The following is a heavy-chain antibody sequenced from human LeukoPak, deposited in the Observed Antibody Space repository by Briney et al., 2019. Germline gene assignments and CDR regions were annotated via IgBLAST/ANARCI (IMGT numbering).Heavy chain of an antibody. CDR3: ARGAYYDSSGYSDFDY. D-gene: IGHD3-22*01. Sequence: ASVKVSCKASGYTFTSYGISWVRQAPGQGLEWMGWISAYNGNTNYAQKLQGRVTMTTDTSTSTVYMELSSLRSEDTAVYYCARGAYYDSSGYSDFDYWGQGTLVTVSS. J-gene: IGHJ4*02. CDR2: ISAYNGNT. CDR1: GYTFTSYG. V-gene: IGHV1-18*01.